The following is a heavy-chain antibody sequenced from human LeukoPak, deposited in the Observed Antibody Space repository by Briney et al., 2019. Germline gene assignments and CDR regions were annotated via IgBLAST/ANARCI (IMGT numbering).Heavy chain of an antibody. D-gene: IGHD5-18*01. J-gene: IGHJ4*02. CDR3: ARVLRAASWRSYDY. CDR2: IYYTGSS. CDR1: GGSISSGNNY. Sequence: TSETLSLTCTVSGGSISSGNNYWSWIRQHPGKGLEWMGYIYYTGSSHYNPSLKSRLTISVDTSSNQFSLRLNSMTAADTAVYYCARVLRAASWRSYDYWGQGSLVTVSS. V-gene: IGHV4-31*03.